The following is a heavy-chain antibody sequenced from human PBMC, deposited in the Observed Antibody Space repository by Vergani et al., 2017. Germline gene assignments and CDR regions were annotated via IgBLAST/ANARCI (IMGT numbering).Heavy chain of an antibody. V-gene: IGHV3-66*02. J-gene: IGHJ4*02. CDR2: MYTGGTT. CDR3: TIGVRDFYDSSGHEARDY. Sequence: DVQLVESGGGLVQPGGSLKLSCAASGFIVSDKYMTWVRQAPGKGLEWVSIMYTGGTTDYADSVKGRFTVSRDTSKNFLYLQMNNLRAEDTAVYYCTIGVRDFYDSSGHEARDYWGQGTLVTVSS. D-gene: IGHD3-22*01. CDR1: GFIVSDKY.